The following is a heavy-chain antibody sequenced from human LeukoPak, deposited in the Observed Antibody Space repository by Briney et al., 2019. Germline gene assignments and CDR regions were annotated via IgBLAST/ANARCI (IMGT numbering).Heavy chain of an antibody. CDR2: INHSGST. CDR1: GFTFSSYG. D-gene: IGHD6-19*01. V-gene: IGHV4-34*01. J-gene: IGHJ4*02. CDR3: ARVPGIAVADIDY. Sequence: GSLRLSCAASGFTFSSYGMHWVRQAPGKGLEWIGEINHSGSTNYNPSLKSRVTISVDTSKNQFSLKLSSVTAADTAVYYCARVPGIAVADIDYWGQGTLVTVSS.